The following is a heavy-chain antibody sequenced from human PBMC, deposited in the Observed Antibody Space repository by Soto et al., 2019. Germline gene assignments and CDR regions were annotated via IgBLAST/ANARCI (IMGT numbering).Heavy chain of an antibody. CDR1: GFSFSDNL. CDR2: INPDNGNT. D-gene: IGHD2-8*02. J-gene: IGHJ3*01. V-gene: IGHV1-3*01. Sequence: QVQLVQSGAEVRKPGASVNISCRASGFSFSDNLINWVRQAPGQSLEWMGWINPDNGNTRYPQTLQGRVTITRHSAASISYEEVSVLTSDATAVYCSAIDILSVGPRANDAFDLWGQGTMVTVSS. CDR3: AIDILSVGPRANDAFDL.